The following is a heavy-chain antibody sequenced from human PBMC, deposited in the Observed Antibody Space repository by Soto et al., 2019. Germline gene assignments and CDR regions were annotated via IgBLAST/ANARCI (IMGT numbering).Heavy chain of an antibody. CDR1: GFTFGTYT. V-gene: IGHV3-21*06. D-gene: IGHD2-15*01. Sequence: PGGSLRLSCAASGFTFGTYTMNWVRQAPGKGLEWVSSINSDGDYIYYADSVRGRFTISRDNAQSSLYLQMNSLRADDTAVYFCARDSGAAKSYFNYWGQGVLVTVSS. CDR2: INSDGDYI. CDR3: ARDSGAAKSYFNY. J-gene: IGHJ4*02.